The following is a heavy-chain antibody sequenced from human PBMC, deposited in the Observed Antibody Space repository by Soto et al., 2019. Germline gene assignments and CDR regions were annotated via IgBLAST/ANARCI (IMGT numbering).Heavy chain of an antibody. CDR1: GFTFSDYY. D-gene: IGHD3-3*01. CDR2: ISSSGSTI. V-gene: IGHV3-11*01. Sequence: PGGSLRLSCAASGFTFSDYYMSWIRQAPGKGLEWVSYISSSGSTIYYADSVKGRFTISRDNAKNSLYLQMNSLRAEDTAVYYCAGEFWSGYLRAGLGDWGQGTLVTVSS. J-gene: IGHJ4*02. CDR3: AGEFWSGYLRAGLGD.